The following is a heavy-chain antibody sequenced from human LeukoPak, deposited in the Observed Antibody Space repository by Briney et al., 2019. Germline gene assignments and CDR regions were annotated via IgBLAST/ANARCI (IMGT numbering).Heavy chain of an antibody. D-gene: IGHD3-10*01. CDR2: ISSSSSYI. V-gene: IGHV3-21*01. Sequence: PGGSLRLSCAASGFTFSSYSMNWVRQAPGKGLEWVSSISSSSSYIYYADSVKGRFTVSRDNAKNSLYLQMNSLRAEDTAVYYCARGPLYGSGSYWDDYWGQGTLVTVSS. J-gene: IGHJ4*02. CDR3: ARGPLYGSGSYWDDY. CDR1: GFTFSSYS.